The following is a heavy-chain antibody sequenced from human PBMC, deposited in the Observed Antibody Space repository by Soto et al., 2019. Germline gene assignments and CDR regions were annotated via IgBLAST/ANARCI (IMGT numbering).Heavy chain of an antibody. V-gene: IGHV3-74*01. Sequence: GGSLRLSCAASGFTFSSYWMHWVRQAPGKGLVWASRINSDGSSTSYADSVKGRFTISRDNAKNTLYLQMNSLRAEDTAVYYCARDPRVRGVIITQPYYYYYYMDVWGKGITVTVSS. CDR2: INSDGSST. J-gene: IGHJ6*03. CDR3: ARDPRVRGVIITQPYYYYYYMDV. D-gene: IGHD3-10*02. CDR1: GFTFSSYW.